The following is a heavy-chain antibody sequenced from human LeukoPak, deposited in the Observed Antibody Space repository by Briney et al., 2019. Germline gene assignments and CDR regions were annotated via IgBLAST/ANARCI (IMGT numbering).Heavy chain of an antibody. D-gene: IGHD6-6*01. CDR3: ARSIAARQGVDY. CDR1: GYTFTSYD. V-gene: IGHV1-8*03. J-gene: IGHJ4*02. Sequence: ASVKVSCKASGYTFTSYDINWVRQATGQGLEWMGWMNPNSGNTGYAQKFQGRDTITRNTSISTAYMELSSLRSEDTAVYYCARSIAARQGVDYWGQGTLVTVSS. CDR2: MNPNSGNT.